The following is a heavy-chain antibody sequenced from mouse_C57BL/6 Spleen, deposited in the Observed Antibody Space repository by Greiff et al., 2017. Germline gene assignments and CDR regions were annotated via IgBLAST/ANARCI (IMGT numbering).Heavy chain of an antibody. Sequence: VQLQQSGPELVKPGASVKISCKASGYTFTDYYMNWVKQSHGKSLEWIGDINPNNGGTSYNQKFKGKATLTVDKSSSPAYMELRSLTSEDSAVYYCARSGYRDYWGKGTTLTVSS. D-gene: IGHD3-1*01. CDR3: ARSGYRDY. CDR2: INPNNGGT. V-gene: IGHV1-26*01. J-gene: IGHJ2*01. CDR1: GYTFTDYY.